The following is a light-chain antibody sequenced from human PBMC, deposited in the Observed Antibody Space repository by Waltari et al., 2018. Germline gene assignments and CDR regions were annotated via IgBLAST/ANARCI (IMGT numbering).Light chain of an antibody. CDR1: QSLLYSSNNKNY. CDR3: QQYFSSPLT. J-gene: IGKJ4*01. V-gene: IGKV4-1*01. CDR2: WAS. Sequence: IVMTQSPDSLSLSLGERATINCWSSQSLLYSSNNKNYLAWYQQKPGQAPKLLIYWASTRECGVPERFSGSGSGTDFTFTISSLQAEDVAVYYCQQYFSSPLTFGGGTKVEIK.